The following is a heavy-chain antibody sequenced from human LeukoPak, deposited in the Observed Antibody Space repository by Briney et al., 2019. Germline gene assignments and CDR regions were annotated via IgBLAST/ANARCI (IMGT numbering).Heavy chain of an antibody. Sequence: AGTLSLTCAVSGGSMSSSHWWGSVRQPPAKGLEWIGEIYHSGSTNYNPSLKSRVTISVDKSKNQFSLKLSSVTAADTAVYYCARALGEGPDGFDPWGQGTLVIVSS. V-gene: IGHV4-4*02. CDR1: GGSMSSSHW. D-gene: IGHD3-10*01. J-gene: IGHJ5*02. CDR2: IYHSGST. CDR3: ARALGEGPDGFDP.